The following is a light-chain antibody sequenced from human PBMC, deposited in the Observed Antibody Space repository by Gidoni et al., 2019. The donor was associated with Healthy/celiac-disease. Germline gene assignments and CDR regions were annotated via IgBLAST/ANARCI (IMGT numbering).Light chain of an antibody. J-gene: IGKJ3*01. CDR3: MQALQTPLT. Sequence: DIVMTQSPISLPVTPGEPASISCRSSQSLLHSNGYNYLDWYLQKPGQSPQLLIYLGSNRASGVPDRFSGSGSGTDFTLKISRVEAEDVGVYYCMQALQTPLTFGPXTKVDIK. CDR2: LGS. V-gene: IGKV2-28*01. CDR1: QSLLHSNGYNY.